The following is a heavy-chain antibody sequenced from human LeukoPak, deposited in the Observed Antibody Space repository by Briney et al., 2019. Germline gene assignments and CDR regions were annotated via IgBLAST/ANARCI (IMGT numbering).Heavy chain of an antibody. CDR2: ISSTSSYI. J-gene: IGHJ5*02. CDR1: GFSFSSYS. D-gene: IGHD6-6*01. V-gene: IGHV3-21*01. CDR3: ARGHSSPSNWFDP. Sequence: GGSLRLSCTGSGFSFSSYSFNWVRQAPGKWPEWVSSISSTSSYIYYADSVKGRFTISRDNAKNSLFLQMNSLRAEDTAVYYCARGHSSPSNWFDPWGQGTLVTVSS.